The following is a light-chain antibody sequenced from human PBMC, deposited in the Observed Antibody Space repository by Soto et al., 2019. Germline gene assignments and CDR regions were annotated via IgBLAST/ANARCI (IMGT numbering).Light chain of an antibody. V-gene: IGKV3-20*01. Sequence: EIVLTQSPGTLSLSPGERYTRSGMASQSVSNNYLAWYQQKPGQAPRLLIYGAYSRATGITDRFSGSGSGTDFTITIRRLEPDDFAVYYCQPYGSSPRTFGQGTQVEIK. CDR1: QSVSNNY. CDR2: GAY. J-gene: IGKJ1*01. CDR3: QPYGSSPRT.